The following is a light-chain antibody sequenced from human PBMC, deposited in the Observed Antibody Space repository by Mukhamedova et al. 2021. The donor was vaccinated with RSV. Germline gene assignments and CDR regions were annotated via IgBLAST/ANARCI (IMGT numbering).Light chain of an antibody. CDR3: QQYYSTPWT. J-gene: IGKJ1*01. V-gene: IGKV4-1*01. CDR2: WAS. CDR1: QSTWDSSNNKNY. Sequence: QSTWDSSNNKNYLAWYQQKPGQPPKLLIYWASTRESGVPDRFSGSGSGTDFTLTISSLQAEDVAVYYCQQYYSTPWTFGQGTKVESK.